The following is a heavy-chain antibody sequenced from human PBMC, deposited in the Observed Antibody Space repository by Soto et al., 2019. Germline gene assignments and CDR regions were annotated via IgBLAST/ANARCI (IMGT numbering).Heavy chain of an antibody. V-gene: IGHV3-23*01. CDR3: AKLGYCSSTSCPGGAFDI. CDR1: GFTFSSYA. Sequence: GGSLRLSCAASGFTFSSYAMSWVRQAPGKGLEWVSAISGSGGSTYYADSVKGRFTISRDNSKNTLYLQTNSLRAEDTAVYYCAKLGYCSSTSCPGGAFDIWGQGTMVTVSS. D-gene: IGHD2-2*01. CDR2: ISGSGGST. J-gene: IGHJ3*02.